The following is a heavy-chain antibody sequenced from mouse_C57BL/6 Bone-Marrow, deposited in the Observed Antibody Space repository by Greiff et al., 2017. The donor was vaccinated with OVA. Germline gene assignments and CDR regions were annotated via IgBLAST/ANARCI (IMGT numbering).Heavy chain of an antibody. Sequence: EVQVVESGGGLVQPGGSMKLSCAASGFTFSDAWMDWVRQSPEKGLEWVAEIRNKANNHATYYAESVKGRFTISRDDSKSSVYLQMNSLRAEDTGIYYCTSLLFYYFDYWGQGTTLTVSS. CDR1: GFTFSDAW. D-gene: IGHD2-10*01. CDR2: IRNKANNHAT. J-gene: IGHJ2*01. CDR3: TSLLFYYFDY. V-gene: IGHV6-6*01.